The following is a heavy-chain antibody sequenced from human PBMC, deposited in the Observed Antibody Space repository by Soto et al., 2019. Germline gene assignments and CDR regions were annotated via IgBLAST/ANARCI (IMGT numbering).Heavy chain of an antibody. CDR2: IDGSSATT. CDR3: ARDRRPSIYSGLAV. J-gene: IGHJ6*02. CDR1: GFTFSDYA. V-gene: IGHV3-23*01. Sequence: SCAASGFTFSDYAMSWVRQAPGKGLEWVSAIDGSSATTNCADSVKGRFTISRDNSKNTLFLHMSGLRAEDTAAYYCARDRRPSIYSGLAVWGQGTTVTVSS. D-gene: IGHD2-2*01.